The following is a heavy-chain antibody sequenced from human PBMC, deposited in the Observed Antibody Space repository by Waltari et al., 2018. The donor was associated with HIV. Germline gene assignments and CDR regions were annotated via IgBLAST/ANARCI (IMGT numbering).Heavy chain of an antibody. J-gene: IGHJ5*02. CDR3: ARGTGVRFCSS. CDR1: GGSINTYF. V-gene: IGHV4-59*01. CDR2: IYSTGTT. Sequence: QVQMQESGPGLVKPSETLSLTCTVSGGSINTYFWNWFRQPPGKGLEWIGYIYSTGTTNYTPSLKSRVTMSVDTCKNQFSLKVRSVTAADTAVYYCARGTGVRFCSSWGQGTLVTVSS. D-gene: IGHD3-3*01.